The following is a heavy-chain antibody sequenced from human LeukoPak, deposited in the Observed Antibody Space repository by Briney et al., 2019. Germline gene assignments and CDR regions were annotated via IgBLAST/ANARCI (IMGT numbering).Heavy chain of an antibody. CDR1: GFTFSSYA. J-gene: IGHJ6*02. D-gene: IGHD2-2*01. CDR3: AREEEVPADRGVYYYGMDV. CDR2: ISYDGSNK. Sequence: GGSLRLSCAASGFTFSSYAMHWVRQAPGKGLEWVAVISYDGSNKYYADSVKGRFTISRDNSKNTLYLQMNSLRAEDTAVYYCAREEEVPADRGVYYYGMDVWGQGTTVTVPS. V-gene: IGHV3-30-3*01.